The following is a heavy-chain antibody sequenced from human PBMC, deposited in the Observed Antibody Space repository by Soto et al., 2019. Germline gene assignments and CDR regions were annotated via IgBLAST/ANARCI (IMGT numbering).Heavy chain of an antibody. CDR1: GGSFSGYY. J-gene: IGHJ4*02. CDR2: INHSGST. D-gene: IGHD3-3*01. V-gene: IGHV4-34*01. CDR3: ASRYYDFWSGYYAPH. Sequence: SETLSLTCAVYGGSFSGYYWSWIRQPPGKGLEWIGEINHSGSTNYNPSLKSRVTISVDTSKNQFSLKLSSVTAADTAVYYCASRYYDFWSGYYAPHWGQGTLVTVSS.